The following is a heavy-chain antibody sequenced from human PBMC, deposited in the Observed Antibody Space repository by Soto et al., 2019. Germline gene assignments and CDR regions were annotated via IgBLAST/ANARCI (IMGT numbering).Heavy chain of an antibody. CDR1: GGSFSGYY. D-gene: IGHD6-13*01. CDR2: INHSGST. Sequence: SETLSLTCAVYGGSFSGYYWSWIRQPPGKGLEWIGEINHSGSTNYNPSLKSRVTISVDTSKNQFSLKLSSVTAADTAVYYCARARSSIAAAGTDYWGQGTLVTVSS. J-gene: IGHJ4*02. V-gene: IGHV4-34*01. CDR3: ARARSSIAAAGTDY.